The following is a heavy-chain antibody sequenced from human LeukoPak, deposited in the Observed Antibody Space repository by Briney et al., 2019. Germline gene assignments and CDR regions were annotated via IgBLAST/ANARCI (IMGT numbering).Heavy chain of an antibody. Sequence: GGSLRLSCAVSGFPVSDAWMNWVRQVPGRGLEWVGLIKSKTNGGTTDYTTPVKGRFTISRDDSKNTLYLQMNSLKIEDTAVYYCVRELSGSFDYWGQGTLVTVSS. CDR2: IKSKTNGGTT. J-gene: IGHJ4*02. CDR1: GFPVSDAW. D-gene: IGHD3-10*01. CDR3: VRELSGSFDY. V-gene: IGHV3-15*07.